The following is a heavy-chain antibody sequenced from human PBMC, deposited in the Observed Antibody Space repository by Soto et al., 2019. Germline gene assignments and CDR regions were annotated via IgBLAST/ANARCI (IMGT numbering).Heavy chain of an antibody. Sequence: QEQLVESGGGVVQPGMSLRLSCVASRFSFSNFGMHWVSQAPGKGLEWVAALSFDGSNKNYADGVRGRFTISRDNSKNTLYLHMNSLRSDDTAMYYCAKGGCSSSSCSFDSWGQGTLVTV. CDR1: RFSFSNFG. J-gene: IGHJ5*01. CDR3: AKGGCSSSSCSFDS. D-gene: IGHD2-2*01. CDR2: LSFDGSNK. V-gene: IGHV3-30*18.